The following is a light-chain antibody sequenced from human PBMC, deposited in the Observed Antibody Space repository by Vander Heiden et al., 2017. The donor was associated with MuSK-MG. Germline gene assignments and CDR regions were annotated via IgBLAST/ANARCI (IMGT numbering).Light chain of an antibody. J-gene: IGLJ2*01. V-gene: IGLV2-14*03. CDR2: DVR. CDR3: SSYTSSSTLVV. CDR1: SSDVGGYNY. Sequence: SALTQPASVSGSPGQSITISCTGTSSDVGGYNYVSWYQQHPGKAPKLMIYDVRNRPSGGSNRCSGSKSGNTASLTISGLQAEDEADYYCSSYTSSSTLVVFGGGTKLTVL.